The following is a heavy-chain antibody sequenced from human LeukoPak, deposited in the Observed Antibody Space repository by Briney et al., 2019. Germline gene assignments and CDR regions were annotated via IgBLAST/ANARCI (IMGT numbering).Heavy chain of an antibody. V-gene: IGHV1-69*13. Sequence: SVKVSCKASGGTFSSYAISWVRQAPGQGLEWMGGIIPIFATPNYAQKFQGRVTITADESTSTAYMELSSLGSEDTAVYYCARTRVSGSYSKFDYWGQGTLVTVSS. CDR3: ARTRVSGSYSKFDY. D-gene: IGHD3-10*01. CDR1: GGTFSSYA. J-gene: IGHJ4*02. CDR2: IIPIFATP.